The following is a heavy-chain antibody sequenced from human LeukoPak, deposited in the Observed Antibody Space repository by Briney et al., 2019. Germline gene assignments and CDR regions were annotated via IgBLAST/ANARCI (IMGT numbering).Heavy chain of an antibody. Sequence: KPSETLSLTCTVSGGSISSYYWSWIRQPPGEGLEWIGYIYYTGSTNYNPSLKSRVTISVDTSKNQFSLKLSSVTAADTAVYYCASLGYCSGGSCYWVFDYWGQGTLVTVSS. CDR2: IYYTGST. CDR3: ASLGYCSGGSCYWVFDY. V-gene: IGHV4-59*08. CDR1: GGSISSYY. J-gene: IGHJ4*02. D-gene: IGHD2-15*01.